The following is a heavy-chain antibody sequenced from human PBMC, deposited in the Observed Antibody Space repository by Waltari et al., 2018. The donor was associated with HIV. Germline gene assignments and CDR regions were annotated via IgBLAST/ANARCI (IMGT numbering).Heavy chain of an antibody. Sequence: EVQLVESGGGLVQTVRSLRLSCTASGFTIGDYAMGWFRQAPGKGLEWIGFIRSKVSGGTTEYAASVKGRFTISRDDSNSIVFLQMDSLKTEDTAMYYCSRDNPQWDYWGQGTLVTVSS. V-gene: IGHV3-49*03. CDR1: GFTIGDYA. D-gene: IGHD2-8*01. CDR3: SRDNPQWDY. J-gene: IGHJ4*02. CDR2: IRSKVSGGTT.